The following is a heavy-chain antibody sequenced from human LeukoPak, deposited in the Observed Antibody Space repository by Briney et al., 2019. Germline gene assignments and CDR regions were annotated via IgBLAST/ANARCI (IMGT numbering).Heavy chain of an antibody. V-gene: IGHV4-59*01. J-gene: IGHJ1*01. Sequence: SETLSLTCTVSGGSITSYFWSWIRQPPGRRLEWIGYIYHSGTTNYNPSLKSRVTISADTSKSQFSLRLTSVTAADTAVYYCAQKAPFSPTYSQQWGQGTLVTVTS. CDR2: IYHSGTT. CDR1: GGSITSYF. D-gene: IGHD2/OR15-2a*01. CDR3: AQKAPFSPTYSQQ.